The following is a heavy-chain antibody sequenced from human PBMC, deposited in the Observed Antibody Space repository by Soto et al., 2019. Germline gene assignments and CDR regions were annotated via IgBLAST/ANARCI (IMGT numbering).Heavy chain of an antibody. Sequence: PGESRKISCRGSGYSFTDYWIGWVRHMPGKGLEWMGIIYPGDSDTRYSPSFQGHVPISADKSISAAYLQWSSLRASDTAMYDCARAMTGTIRPPYFDHWGQGTLVTVSS. J-gene: IGHJ4*02. CDR2: IYPGDSDT. V-gene: IGHV5-51*01. CDR3: ARAMTGTIRPPYFDH. D-gene: IGHD1-20*01. CDR1: GYSFTDYW.